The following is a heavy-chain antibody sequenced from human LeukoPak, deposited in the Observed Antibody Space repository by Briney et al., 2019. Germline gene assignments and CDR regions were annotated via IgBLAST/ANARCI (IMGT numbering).Heavy chain of an antibody. J-gene: IGHJ4*02. V-gene: IGHV3-53*01. D-gene: IGHD1-26*01. CDR3: ARDIWSRWELGFGVGG. CDR1: GFTVSSNY. CDR2: IYSSGST. Sequence: GGSLRLSCAASGFTVSSNYMSWVRQAPGKGLECVSVIYSSGSTYYADSVRGRFTISRDNSKNTLYLQMNSLGAEDTAVYYCARDIWSRWELGFGVGGWGQGTLVTVSS.